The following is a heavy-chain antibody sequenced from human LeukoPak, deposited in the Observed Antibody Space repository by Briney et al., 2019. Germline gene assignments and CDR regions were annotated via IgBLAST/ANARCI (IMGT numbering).Heavy chain of an antibody. D-gene: IGHD3-10*01. Sequence: GGSLRLSCAASGFTFSSYAMHWVRQAPGKGLEWVAVISYDGSNKYYADSVKGRSTISRDNSKNTLYLQMNSLRAEDTAVYYCARGFRGLAYYYYGMDVWGKGTTVTVSS. CDR1: GFTFSSYA. J-gene: IGHJ6*04. CDR3: ARGFRGLAYYYYGMDV. CDR2: ISYDGSNK. V-gene: IGHV3-30*04.